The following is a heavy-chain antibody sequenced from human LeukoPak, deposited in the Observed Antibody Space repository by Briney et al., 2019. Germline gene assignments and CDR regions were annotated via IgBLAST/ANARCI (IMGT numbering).Heavy chain of an antibody. CDR2: IYYSGST. D-gene: IGHD2-15*01. CDR1: GGSISSYY. V-gene: IGHV4-59*01. CDR3: ARGGRYCSGGSCYSYYFDY. Sequence: SETLSLTCTVSGGSISSYYWSWIRQPPGKGLEWIGYIYYSGSTNYNPSLKSRVTISVDTSKNQFSLKLCSVTAADTAVYYCARGGRYCSGGSCYSYYFDYWGQGTLVTVSS. J-gene: IGHJ4*02.